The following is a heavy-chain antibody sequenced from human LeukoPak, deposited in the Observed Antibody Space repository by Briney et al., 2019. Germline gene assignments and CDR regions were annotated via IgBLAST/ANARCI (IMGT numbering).Heavy chain of an antibody. CDR1: GGSISSYY. D-gene: IGHD3-10*01. CDR3: ARLVTKTMVRGVEAFDI. CDR2: IYYSGST. J-gene: IGHJ3*02. Sequence: SETLSLTCTVSGGSISSYYWSWIRQPPGKGLEWIGYIYYSGSTYYNPSLKSRVTISVDTSKNQFSLRLSSVTAADTAAYYCARLVTKTMVRGVEAFDIWGQGTMVTVSS. V-gene: IGHV4-59*08.